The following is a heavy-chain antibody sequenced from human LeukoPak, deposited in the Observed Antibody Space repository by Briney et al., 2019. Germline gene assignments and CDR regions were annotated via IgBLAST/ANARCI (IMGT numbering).Heavy chain of an antibody. CDR3: ARYFRLRTDDGDYIGLFDY. Sequence: SETLSLPCTVSGDSISDYYWSWIRQPPGKGLEWIGHIYSSGSTTYNPFLKSRVTISLDMSKNQFSLNLTSVTAADTAMYYCARYFRLRTDDGDYIGLFDYWGQGTLVPVSS. D-gene: IGHD4-17*01. CDR1: GDSISDYY. CDR2: IYSSGST. J-gene: IGHJ4*02. V-gene: IGHV4-59*08.